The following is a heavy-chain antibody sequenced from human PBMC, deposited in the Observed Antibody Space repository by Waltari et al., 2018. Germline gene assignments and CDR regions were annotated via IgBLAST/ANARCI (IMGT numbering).Heavy chain of an antibody. D-gene: IGHD2-15*01. CDR2: IYYSGST. V-gene: IGHV4-59*01. CDR1: GGSISSYY. CDR3: ARSLGYCSGGSCLNWFDP. Sequence: QVQLQESGPGLVKPSETLSLTCTVSGGSISSYYWSWIRQPPGKGLEWIGYIYYSGSTNYNPSLKSRFTISVDTSKNQFSLKLSSVTAADTAVYYCARSLGYCSGGSCLNWFDPWGQGTLVTVSS. J-gene: IGHJ5*02.